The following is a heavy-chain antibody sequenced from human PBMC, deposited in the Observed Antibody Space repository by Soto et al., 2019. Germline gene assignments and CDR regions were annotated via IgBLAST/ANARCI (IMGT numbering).Heavy chain of an antibody. J-gene: IGHJ5*02. CDR3: ARGNFAASGTKYDP. V-gene: IGHV4-61*01. CDR2: IYYSGNI. Sequence: NPSETLSLTCTVSGDSVTSRSYYWTWVRQPPGKGLEWIGYIYYSGNINYNPSLKSRFTISVDTSTNQFSLKLTSVTAADTAIYYCARGNFAASGTKYDPWGQGTLVTVSS. D-gene: IGHD6-13*01. CDR1: GDSVTSRSYY.